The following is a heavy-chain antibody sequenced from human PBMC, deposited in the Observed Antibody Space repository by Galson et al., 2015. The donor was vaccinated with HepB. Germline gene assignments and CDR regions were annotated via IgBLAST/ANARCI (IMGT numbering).Heavy chain of an antibody. V-gene: IGHV5-10-1*01. Sequence: QSGAEVKKPGESLRISCKGSGYSFTSYWISWVRQMPGKGLEWMGRIDPSDSYTNYSPSFQGHVTISADKSISTAYLQWSSLKASDTAMYYCARQITDYYDSSGYPFGYFDLWGRGTLVTVSS. CDR1: GYSFTSYW. CDR3: ARQITDYYDSSGYPFGYFDL. J-gene: IGHJ2*01. CDR2: IDPSDSYT. D-gene: IGHD3-22*01.